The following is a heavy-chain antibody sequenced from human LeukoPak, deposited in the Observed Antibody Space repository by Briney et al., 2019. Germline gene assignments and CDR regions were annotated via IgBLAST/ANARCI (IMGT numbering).Heavy chain of an antibody. D-gene: IGHD3-9*01. CDR2: ISSSSSYI. CDR3: AKELVRYDILGEDV. V-gene: IGHV3-21*04. Sequence: PGGSLRLSCAASGFTFSSYSMNWVRQAPGKGLEWVSSISSSSSYIYYADSVKGRFTISRDNAKNSLYLQMNSLRAEDTAVYYCAKELVRYDILGEDVWGKGTTVTVSS. J-gene: IGHJ6*04. CDR1: GFTFSSYS.